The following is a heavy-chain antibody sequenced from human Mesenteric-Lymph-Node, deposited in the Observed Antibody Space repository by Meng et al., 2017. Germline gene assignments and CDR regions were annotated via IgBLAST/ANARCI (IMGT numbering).Heavy chain of an antibody. CDR1: GYTFTSYY. Sequence: ASVKVSCQASGYTFTSYYMHWVRQAPGQGLEWMGIINSSGGSTSYAQKFQGRVTMTRDTSTSTVYMELSSLRSEDTAVYYCARDWWLGKAAGRKPTRPDAFDIWGQGTMVTVSS. CDR2: INSSGGST. CDR3: ARDWWLGKAAGRKPTRPDAFDI. J-gene: IGHJ3*02. V-gene: IGHV1-46*01. D-gene: IGHD6-13*01.